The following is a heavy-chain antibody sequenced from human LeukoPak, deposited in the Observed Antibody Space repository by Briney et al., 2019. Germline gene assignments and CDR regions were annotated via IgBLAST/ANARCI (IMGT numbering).Heavy chain of an antibody. CDR2: ITWNSRVK. J-gene: IGHJ3*02. CDR1: GFTFDNFA. D-gene: IGHD2-15*01. CDR3: ARDNAADDAFDI. V-gene: IGHV3-9*01. Sequence: PGGSLRLSCAASGFTFDNFAMHWVRQAPGKGLEWVSGITWNSRVKTYTPSVKGRFTISRDNAKNSLYLQMNSLRAEDTAVYYCARDNAADDAFDIWGQGTMVTVSS.